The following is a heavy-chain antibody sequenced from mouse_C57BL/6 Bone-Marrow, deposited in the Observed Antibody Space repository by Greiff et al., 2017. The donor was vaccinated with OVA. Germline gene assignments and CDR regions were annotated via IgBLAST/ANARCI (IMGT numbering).Heavy chain of an antibody. Sequence: EVMLVESEGGLVQPGSSMKLSCTASGFTFSDYYMAWVRQVPEKGLEWVANINYDGSSTYYLDSLKSRFIISRDNAKNILYLQMSSLKSEDTATYYCARFYYGYDWFAYWGQGTLVTVSA. V-gene: IGHV5-16*01. CDR1: GFTFSDYY. CDR3: ARFYYGYDWFAY. J-gene: IGHJ3*01. CDR2: INYDGSST. D-gene: IGHD2-2*01.